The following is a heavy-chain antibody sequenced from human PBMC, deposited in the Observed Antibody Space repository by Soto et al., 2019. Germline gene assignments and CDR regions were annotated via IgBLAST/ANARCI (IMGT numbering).Heavy chain of an antibody. D-gene: IGHD1-1*01. J-gene: IGHJ6*02. CDR1: GFTLTSYG. Sequence: GGSLRLSCEVSGFTLTSYGMNWVRQAPDKGLEWVSTIGRGGDTYYADSVKGRFTISRDNSKNTLFLQMNSPRAEDTALYFCAKDGTTTGIHYYAMDVWGQGTTVTDSS. V-gene: IGHV3-23*01. CDR3: AKDGTTTGIHYYAMDV. CDR2: IGRGGDT.